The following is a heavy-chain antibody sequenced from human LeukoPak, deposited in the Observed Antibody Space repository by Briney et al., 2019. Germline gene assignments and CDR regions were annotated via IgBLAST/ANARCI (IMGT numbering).Heavy chain of an antibody. D-gene: IGHD3-10*01. CDR1: GGTFSSYA. J-gene: IGHJ6*02. CDR3: ARPNGSGSYGYGMDV. CDR2: IIPILGIA. V-gene: IGHV1-69*04. Sequence: ASVKVSCKASGGTFSSYAISWVRQAPGQGLEWMGRIIPILGIANYAQKFQGRVTITADKSTSTAFMELSSLRSEDTAVYYCARPNGSGSYGYGMDVWGQGTTVTVSS.